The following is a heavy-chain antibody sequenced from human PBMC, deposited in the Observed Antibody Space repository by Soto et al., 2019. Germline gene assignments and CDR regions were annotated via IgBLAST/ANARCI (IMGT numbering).Heavy chain of an antibody. D-gene: IGHD4-17*01. V-gene: IGHV3-53*04. J-gene: IGHJ6*03. CDR3: ARYTVTTDLAGYYYYYMDV. CDR1: GFTVSSNY. Sequence: GGSLRLSCAASGFTVSSNYMSWVRQAPGKGLEWVSVIYSGGSTYYADSVKGRFTISRHNSKNTLYLQMNSLRAEDTAVYYCARYTVTTDLAGYYYYYMDVWGKGTTVTVSS. CDR2: IYSGGST.